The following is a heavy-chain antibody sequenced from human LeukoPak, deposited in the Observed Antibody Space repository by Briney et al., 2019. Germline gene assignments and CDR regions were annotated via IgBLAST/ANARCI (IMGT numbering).Heavy chain of an antibody. CDR1: GFTVSNNY. CDR3: ARYDFILISYFDL. CDR2: IYNDGTT. V-gene: IGHV3-53*01. J-gene: IGHJ2*01. D-gene: IGHD3-3*01. Sequence: GGSLRLSCAASGFTVSNNYMSWVRQAPGKKLEWVSDIYNDGTTYYADSVKGRFTISRDNSKKTLYLQMNSLRAEDTAVYHCARYDFILISYFDLWGRGALVTVSS.